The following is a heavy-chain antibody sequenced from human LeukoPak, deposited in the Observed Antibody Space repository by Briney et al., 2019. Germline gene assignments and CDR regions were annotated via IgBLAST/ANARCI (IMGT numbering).Heavy chain of an antibody. Sequence: GGSLRLSCAASGFTFSNAWMSWVRQAPGKGLEWVSAISGSGGSTYYADSVKGRFTISRDNSKNTLYLQMNSLRAEDTAVYYCAKVGVVVVPAAPTGFDYWGQGTLVTVSS. D-gene: IGHD2-2*01. V-gene: IGHV3-23*01. CDR3: AKVGVVVVPAAPTGFDY. J-gene: IGHJ4*02. CDR2: ISGSGGST. CDR1: GFTFSNAW.